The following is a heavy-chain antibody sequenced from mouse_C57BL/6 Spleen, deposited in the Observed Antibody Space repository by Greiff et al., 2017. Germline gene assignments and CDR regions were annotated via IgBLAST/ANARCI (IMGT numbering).Heavy chain of an antibody. CDR3: ARDNNYSNRDWYFDV. D-gene: IGHD2-5*01. J-gene: IGHJ1*03. Sequence: EVKVVESGGGLVKPGGSLKLSCAASGFTFSSYAMSWVRQTPEKRLEWVATISDGGSYTYYPDNVKGRFTISRDNPKNNLYLQMSHLKSEVTSIYYCARDNNYSNRDWYFDVWGTGTTVTVSS. CDR2: ISDGGSYT. CDR1: GFTFSSYA. V-gene: IGHV5-4*01.